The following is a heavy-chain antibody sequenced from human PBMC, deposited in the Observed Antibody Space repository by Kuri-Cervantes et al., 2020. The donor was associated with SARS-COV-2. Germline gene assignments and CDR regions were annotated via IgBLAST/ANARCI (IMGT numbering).Heavy chain of an antibody. J-gene: IGHJ4*02. V-gene: IGHV5-51*01. Sequence: GESLKISCKASGYTFTDYWIGWVRQTPGKGLEWIGIIDPHDSETKYSPSFQGQVSISADRSINAVYLEWRSLKASDSAMYYCVRLKATYLDYWGQGTLVTGSS. CDR3: VRLKATYLDY. D-gene: IGHD2-21*01. CDR1: GYTFTDYW. CDR2: IDPHDSET.